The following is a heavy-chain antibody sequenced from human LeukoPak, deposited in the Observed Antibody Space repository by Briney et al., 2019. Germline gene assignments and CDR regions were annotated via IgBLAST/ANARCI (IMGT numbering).Heavy chain of an antibody. CDR2: IYYSGST. J-gene: IGHJ4*02. CDR1: GGSISSGGYY. Sequence: SQTLSLTCTVSGGSISSGGYYWSWIRQHPGKGLEWIVYIYYSGSTYYNPSLKSRVTISVDTSKNQFSLKLSSVTAADTAVYYCARVQLPFALAIDYWGQGTLVTVSS. V-gene: IGHV4-31*03. CDR3: ARVQLPFALAIDY. D-gene: IGHD1-7*01.